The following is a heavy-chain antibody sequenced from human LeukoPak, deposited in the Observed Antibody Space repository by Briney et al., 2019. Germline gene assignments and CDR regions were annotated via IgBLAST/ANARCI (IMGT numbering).Heavy chain of an antibody. CDR3: TTRTNYYDSSGYYLAVY. CDR1: GFTFNNAW. D-gene: IGHD3-22*01. V-gene: IGHV3-15*07. J-gene: IGHJ4*02. Sequence: GGSLRLSCAASGFTFNNAWMNWVRQAPGKGLEWVGRIKSKSDGGTTDYAAPVKGRFTISRDDSKNTLYLQMNSLKSEDTAVYYCTTRTNYYDSSGYYLAVYWGQGTLVTVSS. CDR2: IKSKSDGGTT.